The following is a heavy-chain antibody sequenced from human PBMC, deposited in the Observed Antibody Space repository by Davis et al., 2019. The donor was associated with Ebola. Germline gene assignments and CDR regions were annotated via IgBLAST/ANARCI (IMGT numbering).Heavy chain of an antibody. D-gene: IGHD3-3*01. Sequence: PGGSLRLSCAASGFTFNTFAMSWVRQAPGKGLEWVSAISGTGGGTYYADSVKGRFTISRDNSKNTLYLQMNSLRAEDTAVYYCTGGDFWSGQFDYWGQGTLVTVSS. J-gene: IGHJ4*02. CDR1: GFTFNTFA. CDR3: TGGDFWSGQFDY. V-gene: IGHV3-23*01. CDR2: ISGTGGGT.